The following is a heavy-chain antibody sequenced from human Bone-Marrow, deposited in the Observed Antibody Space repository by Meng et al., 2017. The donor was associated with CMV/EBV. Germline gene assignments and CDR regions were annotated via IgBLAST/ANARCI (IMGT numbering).Heavy chain of an antibody. Sequence: ASVKVSCKTSGDTSTDDYMHWVRQAPGQGLEWMGWINVNSGDTKFAQRFQDRVTMTRDTSISTAYMELSRLRSDDTAVYYCVRPIAGKYAFDIWGQGTMVTVSS. CDR1: GDTSTDDY. CDR3: VRPIAGKYAFDI. J-gene: IGHJ3*02. V-gene: IGHV1-2*02. CDR2: INVNSGDT. D-gene: IGHD2-21*01.